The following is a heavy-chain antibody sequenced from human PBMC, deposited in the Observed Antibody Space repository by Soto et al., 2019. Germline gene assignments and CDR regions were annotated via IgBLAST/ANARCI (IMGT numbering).Heavy chain of an antibody. J-gene: IGHJ3*02. CDR1: GGTFSSYT. D-gene: IGHD5-18*01. CDR3: ARDGYGDRDAFDI. V-gene: IGHV1-69*04. Sequence: SVKVSCKAAGGTFSSYTISWVRQAPGQGLEWMGRIIPILGIANYAQKFQGRVTITADKSTSTAYMELSSLRSEDTAVYYCARDGYGDRDAFDIWGQGTMVTVSS. CDR2: IIPILGIA.